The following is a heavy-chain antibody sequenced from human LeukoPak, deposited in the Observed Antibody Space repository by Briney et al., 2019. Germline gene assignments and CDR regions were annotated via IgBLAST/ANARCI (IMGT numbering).Heavy chain of an antibody. V-gene: IGHV3-23*01. J-gene: IGHJ5*02. CDR2: ISGGGGST. Sequence: GGSLRLSCAASGFTFSSYAMSWVRQAPGKGLEWVSAISGGGGSTYYADSVKGRFTISRDNSKNTLYLQMNSLRDEDTAVYYYAKVVTLWPGWFDPWGQGTLVTVSS. D-gene: IGHD3-10*01. CDR3: AKVVTLWPGWFDP. CDR1: GFTFSSYA.